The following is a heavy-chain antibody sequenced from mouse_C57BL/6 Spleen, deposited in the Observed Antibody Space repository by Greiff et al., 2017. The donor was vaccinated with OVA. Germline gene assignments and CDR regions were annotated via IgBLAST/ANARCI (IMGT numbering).Heavy chain of an antibody. V-gene: IGHV1-55*01. D-gene: IGHD1-1*01. Sequence: QVQLQQPGAELVKPGASVKMSCKASGYTFTSYWITWVKQRPGQGLEWIGDIYPGSGSTNYNEKFKIKSTLTIDTSSSTAYMQLSSLTSEDSSVYYCARVGYYGSSPWFAYWGQGTLVTVSA. J-gene: IGHJ3*01. CDR1: GYTFTSYW. CDR2: IYPGSGST. CDR3: ARVGYYGSSPWFAY.